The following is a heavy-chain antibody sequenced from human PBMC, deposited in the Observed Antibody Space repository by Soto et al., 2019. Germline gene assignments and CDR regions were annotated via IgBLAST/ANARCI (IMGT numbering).Heavy chain of an antibody. V-gene: IGHV1-8*01. CDR3: ARGQTKRKIFGVVYSPRWLDR. J-gene: IGHJ5*02. Sequence: GSANVSCKASGYTLTSHDINWVRQATGQGLEWMGWMNPNSGNTGYAQKFQGRVTMTRNTSISTAYMELSSLRSEDTAVYYCARGQTKRKIFGVVYSPRWLDRWGHGTMVTFS. D-gene: IGHD3-3*01. CDR1: GYTLTSHD. CDR2: MNPNSGNT.